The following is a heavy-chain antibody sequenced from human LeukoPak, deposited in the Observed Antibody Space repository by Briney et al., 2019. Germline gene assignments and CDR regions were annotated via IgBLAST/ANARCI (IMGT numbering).Heavy chain of an antibody. CDR1: GGSISSYY. CDR2: IYYSGST. V-gene: IGHV4-59*08. J-gene: IGHJ5*02. CDR3: ARLAAAAGTSWFDP. D-gene: IGHD6-13*01. Sequence: SETLSLTCTVSGGSISSYYWSWIRQPPGKGLEWIGYIYYSGSTNYNPSLRSRVTISVDTSKNQFSLKLSSVTAADTAVYYCARLAAAAGTSWFDPWGQGTLVTVSS.